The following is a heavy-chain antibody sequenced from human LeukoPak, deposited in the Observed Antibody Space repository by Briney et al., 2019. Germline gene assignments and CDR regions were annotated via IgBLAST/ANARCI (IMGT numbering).Heavy chain of an antibody. CDR2: INHSGST. V-gene: IGHV4-34*01. CDR3: ARGSGRDSSGYYVDY. J-gene: IGHJ4*02. Sequence: SETLSLTCAVYGGSFSGYYWSWIRQPPGKGLEWIGEINHSGSTNYNPSLKSRVTISVDTSKNQSSLKLSSVTAADTAVYYCARGSGRDSSGYYVDYWGQGTLVTVSS. D-gene: IGHD3-22*01. CDR1: GGSFSGYY.